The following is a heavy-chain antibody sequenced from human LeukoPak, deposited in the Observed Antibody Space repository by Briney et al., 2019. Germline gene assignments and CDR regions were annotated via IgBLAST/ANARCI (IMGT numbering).Heavy chain of an antibody. J-gene: IGHJ4*02. V-gene: IGHV3-21*01. CDR2: ISSSSSYI. Sequence: GGSLRLSCAVSGFTFSSYSMSWVRQAPGKGLEWVSSISSSSSYIYYADSMKGQFTISRDNAKNSLYLQMNSLRAEDTAVYYCARDRPYDSGSYDYWGQGTLVTVSS. CDR3: ARDRPYDSGSYDY. D-gene: IGHD1-26*01. CDR1: GFTFSSYS.